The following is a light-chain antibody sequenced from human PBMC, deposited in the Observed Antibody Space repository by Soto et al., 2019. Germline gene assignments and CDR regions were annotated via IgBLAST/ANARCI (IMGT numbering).Light chain of an antibody. CDR1: QSIDSW. J-gene: IGKJ1*01. CDR2: KAS. Sequence: DIQMTQSPSTMSASVGDRVTITCRASQSIDSWLAWYQQKPGKAPKFLMYKASNLESGVPSRFSGSGSETEFTLTISSLQPDDLAIYYCQHYKSYPWTFGQGTKV. CDR3: QHYKSYPWT. V-gene: IGKV1-5*03.